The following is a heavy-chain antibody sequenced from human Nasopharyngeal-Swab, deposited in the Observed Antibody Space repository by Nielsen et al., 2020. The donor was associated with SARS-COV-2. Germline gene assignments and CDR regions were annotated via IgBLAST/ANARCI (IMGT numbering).Heavy chain of an antibody. V-gene: IGHV4-31*02. Sequence: WIRQPPGKGLEWIGYIYYSGSTYYNPSLKSRVTISVDTSKNQFSLKLSSVTAADTAVYYCASSAVVANINGLFDPWGQGTLVTVSS. D-gene: IGHD5-12*01. CDR2: IYYSGST. CDR3: ASSAVVANINGLFDP. J-gene: IGHJ5*02.